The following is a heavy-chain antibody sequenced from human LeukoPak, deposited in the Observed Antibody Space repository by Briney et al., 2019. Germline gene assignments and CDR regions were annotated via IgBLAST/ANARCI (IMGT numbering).Heavy chain of an antibody. CDR3: ARSATSYYYDSSGYYYPNWFDP. CDR2: IYYSGST. J-gene: IGHJ5*02. CDR1: GGSISSYY. V-gene: IGHV4-59*01. Sequence: SETLSLTCTVSGGSISSYYWSWIRQPPGKGLEWIGYIYYSGSTNYNPSLKSRVTISVDTSKNQFSLKLSSVTAADTAVYYCARSATSYYYDSSGYYYPNWFDPWGQGTLVTVSS. D-gene: IGHD3-22*01.